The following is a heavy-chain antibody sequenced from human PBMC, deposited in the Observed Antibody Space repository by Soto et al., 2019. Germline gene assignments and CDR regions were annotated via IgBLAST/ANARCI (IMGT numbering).Heavy chain of an antibody. J-gene: IGHJ4*02. CDR2: ISSSSSTI. CDR3: ASRRDSSGYTPFDY. D-gene: IGHD3-22*01. CDR1: GFTFSSYS. Sequence: EVQLVESGGGLVQPGGSLRLSCAASGFTFSSYSMNWVRQAPWKGLEWVSYISSSSSTIYYADSVKGRFTISRDNAKNSLYLQLNSLRDEDTAVYYCASRRDSSGYTPFDYWGQGTLVTVSS. V-gene: IGHV3-48*02.